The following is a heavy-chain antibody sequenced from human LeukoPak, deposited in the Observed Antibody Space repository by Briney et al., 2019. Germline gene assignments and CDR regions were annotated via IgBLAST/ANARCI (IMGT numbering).Heavy chain of an antibody. V-gene: IGHV4-59*01. CDR3: ARRINYGSGSYFSWFDP. Sequence: SETLSLTCTVTGGSISSYYWSWIRQPPGKGLEWIGYIYYSGSTNYNPSLKSRVNMSVDKSKNQFSLKLSSVTAADTAVYYCARRINYGSGSYFSWFDPWGQGTLVTVSS. J-gene: IGHJ5*02. D-gene: IGHD3-10*01. CDR1: GGSISSYY. CDR2: IYYSGST.